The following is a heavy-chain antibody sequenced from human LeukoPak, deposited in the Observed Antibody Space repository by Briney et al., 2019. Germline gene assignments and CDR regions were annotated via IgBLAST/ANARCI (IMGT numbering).Heavy chain of an antibody. CDR1: GFTFSSYV. J-gene: IGHJ6*03. V-gene: IGHV3-30*04. CDR2: ISYDGSNE. CDR3: ARDQPIDLYYYYYMDV. D-gene: IGHD3-3*01. Sequence: GGSLRLSCAASGFTFSSYVMHWVRQAPGKGLEWVAIISYDGSNEYYADSVKGRFTISRDNSKNTLYPQMNSLRAADTAVYYCARDQPIDLYYYYYMDVWGKGTTVTVSS.